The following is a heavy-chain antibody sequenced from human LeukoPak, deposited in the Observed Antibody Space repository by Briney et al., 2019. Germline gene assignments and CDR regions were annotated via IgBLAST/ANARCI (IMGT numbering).Heavy chain of an antibody. CDR1: GVSISSGDYC. CDR2: IYYSGST. CDR3: ARELDYYGMDV. Sequence: SETLSLTCTVSGVSISSGDYCWSWIRQPPGKGLEWIGYIYYSGSTYYNPSLKSRVTISVDTSKNQFSLKLSSVTAADTAVYYCARELDYYGMDVWGQGTTVTVSS. V-gene: IGHV4-30-4*01. J-gene: IGHJ6*02. D-gene: IGHD1-1*01.